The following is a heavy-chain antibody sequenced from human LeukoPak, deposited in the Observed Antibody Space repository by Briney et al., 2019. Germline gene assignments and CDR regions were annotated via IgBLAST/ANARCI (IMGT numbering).Heavy chain of an antibody. Sequence: GGSLRLSCAASGFTFSDAWMTWVRQTPGKGLEWVGRIKSKADGETTDYAAPVRGRFTISRDDSENTLYLQMTSLKTEDTALYYCTSGGFRYGFYDYWGQGTLVTVSS. J-gene: IGHJ4*02. CDR2: IKSKADGETT. D-gene: IGHD3-10*01. CDR3: TSGGFRYGFYDY. V-gene: IGHV3-15*01. CDR1: GFTFSDAW.